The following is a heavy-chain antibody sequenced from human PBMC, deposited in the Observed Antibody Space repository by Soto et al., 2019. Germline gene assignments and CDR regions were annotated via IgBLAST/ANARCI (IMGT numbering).Heavy chain of an antibody. D-gene: IGHD6-13*01. J-gene: IGHJ4*02. V-gene: IGHV1-2*02. CDR3: ARDPSSSWNFLGNYFDS. Sequence: ASVKVSCKASGYPFTGYYMHWVRQAPGHGLEWMGWINPNTGGTNFAQKFRGRVTMTRDTSITTVYMELSRLRSDDTAVYYCARDPSSSWNFLGNYFDSWGQGTLVTVSS. CDR2: INPNTGGT. CDR1: GYPFTGYY.